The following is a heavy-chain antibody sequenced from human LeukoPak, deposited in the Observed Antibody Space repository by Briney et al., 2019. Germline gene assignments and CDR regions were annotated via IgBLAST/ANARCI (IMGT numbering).Heavy chain of an antibody. J-gene: IGHJ5*02. D-gene: IGHD5-18*01. V-gene: IGHV1-46*01. Sequence: VASVKVSCKASGYIFTSYFMHWVRQAPGQGLEWMGLINPSGGSTRNAQKFQGRVTMTRDMSTSTVYMELSSLRSEDTAVYYCARALPHRRLMDTTMEQHWFDPWGQGTLVTVSS. CDR1: GYIFTSYF. CDR2: INPSGGST. CDR3: ARALPHRRLMDTTMEQHWFDP.